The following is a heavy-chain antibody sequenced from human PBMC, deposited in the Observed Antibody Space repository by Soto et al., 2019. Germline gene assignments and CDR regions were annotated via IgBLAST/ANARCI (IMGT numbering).Heavy chain of an antibody. CDR1: GFTFSSYG. CDR2: ISYDGSNK. V-gene: IGHV3-30*18. CDR3: AKDLSSGWYILDY. Sequence: GGSLRLSCAASGFTFSSYGMHWVRQAPGKGLEWVAVISYDGSNKCYADSVKGRFTISRDNSKNTLYLQMNSLRAEDTAVYYCAKDLSSGWYILDYWGQGTLVTVSS. D-gene: IGHD6-19*01. J-gene: IGHJ4*02.